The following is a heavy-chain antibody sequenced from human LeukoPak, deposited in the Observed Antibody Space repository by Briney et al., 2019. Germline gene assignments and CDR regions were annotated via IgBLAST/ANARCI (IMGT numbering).Heavy chain of an antibody. D-gene: IGHD4-23*01. CDR1: GGSISSSSYY. V-gene: IGHV4-39*01. CDR3: ARGVTAADY. CDR2: IYYSGST. Sequence: SETLSLTCTVSGGSISSSSYYWGWIRQPPGTGLEWIGSIYYSGSTYYNPSLKSRVTISVDTSKNQFSLKLSSVTAADTAVYYCARGVTAADYWGQGTLVTVSS. J-gene: IGHJ4*02.